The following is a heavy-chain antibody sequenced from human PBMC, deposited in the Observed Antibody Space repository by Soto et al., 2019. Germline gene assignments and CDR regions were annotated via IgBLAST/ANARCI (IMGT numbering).Heavy chain of an antibody. D-gene: IGHD6-13*01. V-gene: IGHV1-2*02. CDR1: RYSFTSYY. CDR3: ARDSGYTGRFYFNYYAMDV. CDR2: INPNTGGT. Sequence: GASVKVSCKASRYSFTSYYRYWARQSPGKGLEWMGWINPNTGGTNFAQKFQGRVTMTRDTPITTAYMEMSRLASDDTAVYYCARDSGYTGRFYFNYYAMDVWGHGTTVTVSS. J-gene: IGHJ6*02.